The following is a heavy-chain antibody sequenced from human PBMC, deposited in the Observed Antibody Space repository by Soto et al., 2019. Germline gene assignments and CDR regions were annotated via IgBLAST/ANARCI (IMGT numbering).Heavy chain of an antibody. CDR2: VSSDGSNK. CDR3: ARPSSSPYSYYHGMDV. D-gene: IGHD3-10*01. J-gene: IGHJ6*02. Sequence: QVQLVESGGGVVQPGRSLRLSCTASGFTLSNYAIHWVRQAPGKGLEWVSVVSSDGSNKYYADSVKGRFTGSRDNSKSTLYLQMNSLRAEDTAVYYCARPSSSPYSYYHGMDVWGQGTSVTVSS. V-gene: IGHV3-30*04. CDR1: GFTLSNYA.